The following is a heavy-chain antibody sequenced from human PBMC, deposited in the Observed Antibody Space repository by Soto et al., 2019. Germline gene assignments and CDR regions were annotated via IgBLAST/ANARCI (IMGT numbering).Heavy chain of an antibody. CDR3: ARGLADDAFDI. J-gene: IGHJ3*02. CDR2: INHSGST. V-gene: IGHV4-34*01. CDR1: GGSFSGYY. Sequence: SETLSLTCAVYGGSFSGYYWSWIRQPPGKGLEWIGEINHSGSTNYNPSLKSRVTISADTSKDQFSLELSSVTAADTAVYYCARGLADDAFDIWGQGTMVTVSS. D-gene: IGHD1-1*01.